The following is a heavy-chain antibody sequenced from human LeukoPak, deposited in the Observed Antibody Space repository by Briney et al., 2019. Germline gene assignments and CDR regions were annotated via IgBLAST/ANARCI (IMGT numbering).Heavy chain of an antibody. CDR3: ARDQGLTAPPPYGLDV. CDR2: IIPVLNIT. Sequence: SVKVSCKTSGGTFSSSAIAWVRQAPGQGLEWMGRIIPVLNITTYAQKFQGSVTITADTSTSTVYMELSSLRSEETAVYYCARDQGLTAPPPYGLDVWGQGTTVVVSS. V-gene: IGHV1-69*04. D-gene: IGHD5-18*01. CDR1: GGTFSSSA. J-gene: IGHJ6*02.